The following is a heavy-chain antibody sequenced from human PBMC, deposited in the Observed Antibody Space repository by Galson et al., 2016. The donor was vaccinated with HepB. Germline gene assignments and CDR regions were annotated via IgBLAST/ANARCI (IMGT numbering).Heavy chain of an antibody. CDR2: TKEDGSEK. V-gene: IGHV3-7*03. CDR1: GFTFSRYW. CDR3: ARPVGDSSSWWFDS. Sequence: SLRLSCAASGFTFSRYWMAWFRQAPGKGLEWVAATKEDGSEKHYLDSLEGRFTLSRDNAKNSVSLQMNSLRADDTAVYYCARPVGDSSSWWFDSWGQGSLVIVSS. J-gene: IGHJ5*01. D-gene: IGHD2-2*03.